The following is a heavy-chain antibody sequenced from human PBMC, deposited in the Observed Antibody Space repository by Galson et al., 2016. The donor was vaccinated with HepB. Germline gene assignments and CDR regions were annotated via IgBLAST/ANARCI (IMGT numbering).Heavy chain of an antibody. CDR1: GFMFSSFW. Sequence: SLRLSCAASGFMFSSFWMNWVRQAPGKGLQWVANIKGDGTEKTYVDSVEGRFTISRDNAKSSVYLEMNGLRAEDPAVYYCVGGARWLPDYWGQGTLVTVSS. D-gene: IGHD5-24*01. V-gene: IGHV3-7*03. CDR2: IKGDGTEK. CDR3: VGGARWLPDY. J-gene: IGHJ4*02.